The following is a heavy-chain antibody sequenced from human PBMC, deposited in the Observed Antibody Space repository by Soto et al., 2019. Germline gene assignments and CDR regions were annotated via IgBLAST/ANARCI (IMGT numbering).Heavy chain of an antibody. CDR3: ARIMAYGDYLCDY. CDR1: GFSLSNARMG. CDR2: IFSNDEK. Sequence: QVTLKESGPVLVKPTETLTMTCTVSGFSLSNARMGVSWIRQPPGKAMEWLAHIFSNDEKSDSTSLKSRHTNTKDTSKSQVVLTMTNMAPVDTATYYCARIMAYGDYLCDYWGQGTLVTVSS. J-gene: IGHJ4*02. D-gene: IGHD4-17*01. V-gene: IGHV2-26*01.